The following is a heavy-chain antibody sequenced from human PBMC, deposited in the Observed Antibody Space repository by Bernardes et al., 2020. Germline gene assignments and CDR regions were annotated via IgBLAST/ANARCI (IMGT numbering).Heavy chain of an antibody. Sequence: GSLRPPCAASGFTFSDYYMSWIRQAPGKGLEWVSYISSSSSNTNYADSVKGRFTISRDNAKNSLYLQMNSLRAEDTAVYYCAKVRSSGWSTHYYYYGMDVWGQGTTVTVSS. CDR2: ISSSSSNT. CDR1: GFTFSDYY. D-gene: IGHD6-19*01. J-gene: IGHJ6*02. V-gene: IGHV3-11*03. CDR3: AKVRSSGWSTHYYYYGMDV.